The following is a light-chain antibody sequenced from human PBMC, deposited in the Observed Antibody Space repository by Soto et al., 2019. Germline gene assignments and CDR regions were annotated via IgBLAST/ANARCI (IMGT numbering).Light chain of an antibody. Sequence: QSVLTQPASVSGSPGQSITISCTGTSSDVGGYNYVSWYQQYPGKAPKLMIYDVSNRPSGVSNRFSGSKSGNTASLTISGLQADDEAAYYCSSYRSSSTPFVFGTGTKLTVL. J-gene: IGLJ1*01. CDR1: SSDVGGYNY. CDR2: DVS. CDR3: SSYRSSSTPFV. V-gene: IGLV2-14*01.